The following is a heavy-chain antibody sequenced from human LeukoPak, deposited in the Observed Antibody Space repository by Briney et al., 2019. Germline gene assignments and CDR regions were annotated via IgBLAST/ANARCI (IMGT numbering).Heavy chain of an antibody. CDR2: STHSGST. V-gene: IGHV4-34*01. D-gene: IGHD2-2*01. Sequence: SETLSLTCAVYGGSFRGHYWTYIRQPPGKGLEWIGESTHSGSTNYNPSLKSRLTISVDTSKNQFSLKLTSLTAADTAVYYCARGRTGAAALDFWGPGTLVTVSS. CDR3: ARGRTGAAALDF. CDR1: GGSFRGHY. J-gene: IGHJ4*02.